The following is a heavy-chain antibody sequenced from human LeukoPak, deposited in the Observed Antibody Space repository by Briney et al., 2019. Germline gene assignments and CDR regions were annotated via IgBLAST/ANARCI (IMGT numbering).Heavy chain of an antibody. D-gene: IGHD5-24*01. CDR2: ISWNSGSI. CDR1: GFTFDDYA. J-gene: IGHJ4*02. CDR3: AKDMGVEMATPDY. Sequence: PGGSLRLSCAASGFTFDDYAMHWVRQAPGKGLEWVSGISWNSGSIAYADSVKGRFTISRDNAKNSLYLQMNSLRTEDTALYYCAKDMGVEMATPDYWGQGTLVTVSS. V-gene: IGHV3-9*01.